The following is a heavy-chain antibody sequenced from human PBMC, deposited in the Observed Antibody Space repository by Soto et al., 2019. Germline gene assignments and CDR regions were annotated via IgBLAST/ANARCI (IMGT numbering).Heavy chain of an antibody. CDR3: ARDIHYYGSGSYSFPPSIPTPPNWFDP. V-gene: IGHV4-30-2*01. D-gene: IGHD3-10*01. CDR1: GGSISSGGYS. Sequence: SETLSLTCAVSGGSISSGGYSWSWIRQPPGKGLEWIGYIYHSGSTYYNPSLKSRVTISVDRSKNQFSLKLSSVTAADTAVYYCARDIHYYGSGSYSFPPSIPTPPNWFDPWGQGTRVTVSS. CDR2: IYHSGST. J-gene: IGHJ5*02.